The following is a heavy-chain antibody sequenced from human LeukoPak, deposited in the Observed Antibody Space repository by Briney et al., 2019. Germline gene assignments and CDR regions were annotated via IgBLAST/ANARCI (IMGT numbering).Heavy chain of an antibody. D-gene: IGHD5-18*01. CDR3: VRDPSWIRGLMDY. CDR1: GFTFSSYW. J-gene: IGHJ4*02. Sequence: GGSLRLSCAASGFTFSSYWMHWVRQAPGKGLVWVSRINSDGSSTSYADSVKGRFTISRDKAKNTLYLQMNSLRAEDTAVYYCVRDPSWIRGLMDYWGQGTLVTVSS. CDR2: INSDGSST. V-gene: IGHV3-74*01.